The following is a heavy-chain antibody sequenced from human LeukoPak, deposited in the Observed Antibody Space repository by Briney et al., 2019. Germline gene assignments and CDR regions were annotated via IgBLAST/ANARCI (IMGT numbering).Heavy chain of an antibody. J-gene: IGHJ6*02. CDR1: GFTFSSYG. CDR3: AKERVVLRFLEWLFALDGMDV. V-gene: IGHV3-30*18. D-gene: IGHD3-3*01. Sequence: GGSLRLSCAASGFTFSSYGMHWVRQAPGKGLEWVAVISYDGSNKNYADSVKGRFTISRDNSKNTLYLQMNSLRAEDTAVYYCAKERVVLRFLEWLFALDGMDVWGQGTTVTVSS. CDR2: ISYDGSNK.